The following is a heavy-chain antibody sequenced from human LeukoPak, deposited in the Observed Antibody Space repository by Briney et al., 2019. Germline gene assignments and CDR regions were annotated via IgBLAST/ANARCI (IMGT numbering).Heavy chain of an antibody. Sequence: GRSLSFSCTPSRITLNSYSIHWYRHAPPKTLHTVSRTNNTGSHTRHPDSVKARFTIPRDTAKNTLYLQMNSLRAEHTAVYYCARGPHFVAVPAANVWINSVNLYYYYGMDVWGQGTTVTVSS. D-gene: IGHD2-2*01. CDR2: TNNTGSHT. CDR1: RITLNSYS. CDR3: ARGPHFVAVPAANVWINSVNLYYYYGMDV. J-gene: IGHJ6*02. V-gene: IGHV3-74*01.